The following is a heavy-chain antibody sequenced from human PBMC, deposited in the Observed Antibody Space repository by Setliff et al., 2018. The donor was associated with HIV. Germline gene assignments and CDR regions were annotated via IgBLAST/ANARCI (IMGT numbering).Heavy chain of an antibody. Sequence: KSSETLSLTCTVSNDSISSGVFYWSWIRQHPGKGLEWIGYIFYSGSTYYKPSPKSPVTMSVDTSKNQFSLTLTSVTAADTAVYYCARASAERSSVRGLGIAFDIWGQGTMVTVSS. CDR3: ARASAERSSVRGLGIAFDI. CDR2: IFYSGST. V-gene: IGHV4-31*01. J-gene: IGHJ3*02. CDR1: NDSISSGVFY. D-gene: IGHD3-10*01.